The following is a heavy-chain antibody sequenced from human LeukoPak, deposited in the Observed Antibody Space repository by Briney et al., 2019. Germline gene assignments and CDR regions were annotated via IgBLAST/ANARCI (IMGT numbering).Heavy chain of an antibody. J-gene: IGHJ6*03. V-gene: IGHV3-11*06. CDR2: ISSSSSYI. Sequence: GGSLRLSCAASGFTFSDYYFTWIRQAPGKGLEWVSSISSSSSYIYYADSVKGRFTISRDNAKNSLYLQMNSLRAEDTAVYYCARGKRVDYYGSGSDLYYYYYMDVWGKGTTVTVSS. CDR3: ARGKRVDYYGSGSDLYYYYYMDV. CDR1: GFTFSDYY. D-gene: IGHD3-10*01.